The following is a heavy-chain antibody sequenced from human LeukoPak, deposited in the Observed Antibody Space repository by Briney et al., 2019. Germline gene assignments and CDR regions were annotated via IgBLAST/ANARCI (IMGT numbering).Heavy chain of an antibody. CDR1: GFTFSSYS. D-gene: IGHD6-19*01. V-gene: IGHV3-21*01. CDR2: ISSSSSYI. CDR3: AREIAVAGTGYFDY. J-gene: IGHJ4*02. Sequence: PGGSLRLSCAASGFTFSSYSMNWVRQAPGKGLEWVSSISSSSSYIYYADSVKSRFTISRDNAKNSLYLQMNSLRAEDTAVYYCAREIAVAGTGYFDYWGQGTLVTVSS.